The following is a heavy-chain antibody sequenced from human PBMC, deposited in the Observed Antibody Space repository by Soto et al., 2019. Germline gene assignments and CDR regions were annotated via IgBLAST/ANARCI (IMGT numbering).Heavy chain of an antibody. Sequence: EVQLLESGGGLVQPGGSLRLSCAASGFTFSSYAMTWVRQAPGKGLKWVSVVSGGAGSIYYADSVKGRFTISRDNSKNTLDLHMSSLKAEDTAIYYCAKVGYNINSHLDCWGQGTLVTVSS. J-gene: IGHJ4*02. CDR2: VSGGAGSI. D-gene: IGHD1-20*01. V-gene: IGHV3-23*01. CDR1: GFTFSSYA. CDR3: AKVGYNINSHLDC.